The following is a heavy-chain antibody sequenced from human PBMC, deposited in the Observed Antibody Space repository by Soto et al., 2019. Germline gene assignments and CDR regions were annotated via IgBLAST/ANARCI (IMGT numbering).Heavy chain of an antibody. CDR3: AREKPNEYFFDY. D-gene: IGHD1-1*01. Sequence: PSETLSLTCTVSGGSMSRYYWSWIRQPPGKGLEWIGYAYYSGSTYYNPSLKSRVTISVDMSKNQFSLKLSSVTAADTAVYYCAREKPNEYFFDYWGQGSLVTVSS. J-gene: IGHJ4*02. V-gene: IGHV4-59*01. CDR1: GGSMSRYY. CDR2: AYYSGST.